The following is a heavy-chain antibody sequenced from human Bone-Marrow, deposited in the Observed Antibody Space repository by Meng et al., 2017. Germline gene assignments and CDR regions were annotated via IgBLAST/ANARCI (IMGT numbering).Heavy chain of an antibody. D-gene: IGHD5-18*01. V-gene: IGHV4-59*08. CDR3: ARASYSYDSWFDP. J-gene: IGHJ5*02. CDR1: GGSISSYY. CDR2: IYYSGST. Sequence: QVQLQESGPGLVKPSETLSLACTVSGGSISSYYWSWIRQPPGKGLEWIGYIYYSGSTNYNPSLKSRVTISVDTSKNQFSLKLSSVTAADTAVYYCARASYSYDSWFDPWGQGTLVTVSS.